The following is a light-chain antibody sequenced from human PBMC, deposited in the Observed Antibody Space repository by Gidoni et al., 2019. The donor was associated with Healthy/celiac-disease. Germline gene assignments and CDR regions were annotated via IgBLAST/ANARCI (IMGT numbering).Light chain of an antibody. V-gene: IGKV1-39*01. CDR2: AAS. Sequence: EMTQSPSSLSASVGDRVTIPCRAGQSISSYFNSYQQKPGKAPKLLIYAASSVPSGPPSRFSGSGSGTYFTPTISSLQPEDVVSYCWQQSYRTPLTFGKXTKVEIK. J-gene: IGKJ1*01. CDR3: QQSYRTPLT. CDR1: QSISSY.